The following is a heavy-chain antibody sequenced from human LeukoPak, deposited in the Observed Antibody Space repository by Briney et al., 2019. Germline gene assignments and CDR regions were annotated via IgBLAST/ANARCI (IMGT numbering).Heavy chain of an antibody. CDR2: IYPGDSDT. D-gene: IGHD5-24*01. V-gene: IGHV5-51*01. CDR3: ARLSDGYNDF. J-gene: IGHJ4*02. CDR1: GSRFGNYW. Sequence: GESLKISCKGSGSRFGNYWIAWVRQMPGKGLESMGIIYPGDSDTRYSPSFQGQVTFSADKSISTAYLQWSSLKASDTAMYYCARLSDGYNDFWGQGTLVTVSS.